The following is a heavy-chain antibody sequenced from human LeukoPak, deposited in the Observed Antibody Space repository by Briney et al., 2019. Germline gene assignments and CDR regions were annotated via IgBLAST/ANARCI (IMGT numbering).Heavy chain of an antibody. D-gene: IGHD3-22*01. CDR1: GYTFTSYY. V-gene: IGHV1-46*01. CDR2: INPSGGST. Sequence: ASVKVSCKASGYTFTSYYMHWVRQAPGQGLEWMGIINPSGGSTSYAQKFQGRVTMTRDMSTSTAYMELSSLRSEDTAVYYCAVGDYYDSSGYYPLDYWGQGTLVTVSS. J-gene: IGHJ4*02. CDR3: AVGDYYDSSGYYPLDY.